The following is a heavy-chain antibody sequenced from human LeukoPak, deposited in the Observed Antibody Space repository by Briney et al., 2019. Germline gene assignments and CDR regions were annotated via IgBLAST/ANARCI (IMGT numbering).Heavy chain of an antibody. CDR2: INHSGST. J-gene: IGHJ4*02. CDR1: GGSFSDYY. Sequence: SETLSLTCAVYGGSFSDYYWSWIRQPPGKGLEWIGEINHSGSTNYNPSLKSRVTISVDTSKNQFSLKVSSVTAADTAVYYCARIAVPRVRRYFDYWGQGTLVTVSS. CDR3: ARIAVPRVRRYFDY. V-gene: IGHV4-34*01. D-gene: IGHD6-19*01.